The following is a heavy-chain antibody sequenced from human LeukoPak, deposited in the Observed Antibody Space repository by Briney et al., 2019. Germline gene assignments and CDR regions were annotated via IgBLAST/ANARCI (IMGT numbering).Heavy chain of an antibody. Sequence: SETLSLTCTVSGYSISSGYYWGWIRQPPGKGLEWIGSIYHSGSTYYNPSLKSRVTISVDTSKNQFSLKLSSVTAADTAVYYCARVSPSSRTYYDYVWGSYRYTSLFDYWGQGTLVTVSS. CDR1: GYSISSGYY. D-gene: IGHD3-16*02. J-gene: IGHJ4*02. V-gene: IGHV4-38-2*02. CDR2: IYHSGST. CDR3: ARVSPSSRTYYDYVWGSYRYTSLFDY.